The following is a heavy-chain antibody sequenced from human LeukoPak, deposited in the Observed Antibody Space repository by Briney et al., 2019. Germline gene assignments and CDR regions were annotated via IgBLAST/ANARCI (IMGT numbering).Heavy chain of an antibody. D-gene: IGHD3/OR15-3a*01. CDR3: AKHFCTGLDCSLFDS. V-gene: IGHV3-23*01. J-gene: IGHJ4*02. Sequence: GGSLRLSCAASGFTFSSYAMSWVRQAPGKGLEWVSGIRSAVDTTHYADSVKGRFIISRDNSKNTLSLQLNSLRPEDTALYYCAKHFCTGLDCSLFDSWGQGTLVTVSS. CDR2: IRSAVDTT. CDR1: GFTFSSYA.